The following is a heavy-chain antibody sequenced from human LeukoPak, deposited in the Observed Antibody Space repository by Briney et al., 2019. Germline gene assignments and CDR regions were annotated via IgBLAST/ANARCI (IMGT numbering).Heavy chain of an antibody. CDR3: ATYPSYYYGSGSYDY. D-gene: IGHD3-10*01. CDR2: INPNSGGT. V-gene: IGHV1-2*02. Sequence: ASVKVSCKASGYTFTGYYMHWVRQAPGQGLEWMGWINPNSGGTNYAQKFQGRVTMTRDTSISTAYMELSRLRSDDTAVYYCATYPSYYYGSGSYDYWGQGTLVTVSS. J-gene: IGHJ4*02. CDR1: GYTFTGYY.